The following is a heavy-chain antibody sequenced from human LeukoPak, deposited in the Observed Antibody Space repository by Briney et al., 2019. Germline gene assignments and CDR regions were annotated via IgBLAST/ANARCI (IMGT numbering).Heavy chain of an antibody. CDR3: TTDTYYYDSSGYYSNFDY. D-gene: IGHD3-22*01. V-gene: IGHV3-15*07. Sequence: GGSLRLSCAASGFTFSNAWMNWVRQAPGKGLEWVGRIKSKTDGGTTDHAAPVKGRFTISRDDSKNTLYLQMNSLKTEDTAVYYCTTDTYYYDSSGYYSNFDYWGQGTLVTVSS. J-gene: IGHJ4*02. CDR1: GFTFSNAW. CDR2: IKSKTDGGTT.